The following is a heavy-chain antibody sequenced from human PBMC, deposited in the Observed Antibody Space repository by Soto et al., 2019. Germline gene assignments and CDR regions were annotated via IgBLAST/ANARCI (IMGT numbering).Heavy chain of an antibody. CDR3: AKGVATYLPAASQGYDY. CDR1: GFTFSSYA. Sequence: GGSLRLSCAASGFTFSSYAMHWVRQAPGKGLEWVAVISYDGSNKYYADSVKGRFTISRDNSKNTLYLQMNSLRAEDTAVYYCAKGVATYLPAASQGYDYWRQGTLVTVSS. V-gene: IGHV3-30-3*01. J-gene: IGHJ4*02. CDR2: ISYDGSNK. D-gene: IGHD6-25*01.